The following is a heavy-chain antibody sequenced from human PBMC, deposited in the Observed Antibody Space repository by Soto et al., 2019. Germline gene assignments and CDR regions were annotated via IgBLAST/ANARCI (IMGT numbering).Heavy chain of an antibody. CDR1: GFTFSSYG. CDR3: ARDRVTMVRGSTGYYGMDV. V-gene: IGHV3-33*01. J-gene: IGHJ6*02. Sequence: PGGSLRLSCAASGFTFSSYGMHWVRQAPGKGLEWVAVIWYDGSNKYYADSVKGRFTISRDNSKNTLYLQMNSLRAEDTAVYYCARDRVTMVRGSTGYYGMDVWGQGTTVTVSS. D-gene: IGHD3-10*01. CDR2: IWYDGSNK.